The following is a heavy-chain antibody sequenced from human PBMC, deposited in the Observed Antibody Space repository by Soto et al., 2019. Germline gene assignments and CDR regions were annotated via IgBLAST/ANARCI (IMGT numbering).Heavy chain of an antibody. Sequence: GGSLRLSCAASGLTFRSYAMSWVRQAPGKGLEWVSAVSASGTGTYYSDSVKGRFTISRDNSKNTLYLQMNSLRAEDTALYYCARDQGASYGLYYFDYWGQGTLVTVSS. D-gene: IGHD5-18*01. J-gene: IGHJ4*02. CDR3: ARDQGASYGLYYFDY. CDR1: GLTFRSYA. V-gene: IGHV3-23*01. CDR2: VSASGTGT.